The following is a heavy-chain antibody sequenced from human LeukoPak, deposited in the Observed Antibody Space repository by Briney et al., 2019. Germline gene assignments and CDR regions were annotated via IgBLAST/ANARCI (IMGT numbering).Heavy chain of an antibody. CDR2: IYWNDAK. D-gene: IGHD6-13*01. J-gene: IGHJ3*02. CDR1: GFSLTTSGVG. CDR3: AGSISWGAFDI. V-gene: IGHV2-5*01. Sequence: SGPTLVKPTQTLTLTCAFSGFSLTTSGVGVGWIRQPPGKALEWLANIYWNDAKRYSPSLKSRLTITRDTSKNQVVLTLTNMDPVDTATYYCAGSISWGAFDIWGQGTMVTVSS.